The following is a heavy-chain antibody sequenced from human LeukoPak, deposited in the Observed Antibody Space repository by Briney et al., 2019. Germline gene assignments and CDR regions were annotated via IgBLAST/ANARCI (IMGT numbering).Heavy chain of an antibody. J-gene: IGHJ4*02. V-gene: IGHV4-59*01. CDR2: IYYSGST. CDR1: AGSITSYY. Sequence: PSETLSLTCTVSAGSITSYYWSWIRQPPGKRLEWIGYIYYSGSTNYNPSLNSRVTISVDTSKNQFSLKLTSVTAADTAVYYCARHYGGGVYYFDYRGQGTLVTVSP. CDR3: ARHYGGGVYYFDY. D-gene: IGHD4-23*01.